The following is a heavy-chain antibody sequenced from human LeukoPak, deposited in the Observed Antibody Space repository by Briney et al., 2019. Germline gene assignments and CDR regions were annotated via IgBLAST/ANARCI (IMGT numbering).Heavy chain of an antibody. J-gene: IGHJ5*02. CDR3: ARLVLGNCSGGSRYSEWFDP. V-gene: IGHV5-51*01. D-gene: IGHD2-15*01. Sequence: GESLKISCKGSGYSFTSYWIGWVRQMPGKGLEWMGIIYPGDSDTRYSPSFQGQVTISADKSISTAYLQWSSLKASDTAMYYCARLVLGNCSGGSRYSEWFDPWGQGTLVTVSS. CDR1: GYSFTSYW. CDR2: IYPGDSDT.